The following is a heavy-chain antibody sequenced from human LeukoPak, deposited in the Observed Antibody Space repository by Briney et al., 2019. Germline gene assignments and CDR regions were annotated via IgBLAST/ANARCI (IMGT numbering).Heavy chain of an antibody. D-gene: IGHD2-8*01. CDR2: MSYDGSNT. CDR3: AKDGHCTNGVCYGYFDY. V-gene: IGHV3-30*18. Sequence: GGSLRLSCAASRFTFSDYYMSWIRQAPGKGLEWVALMSYDGSNTYYADSVKGRFTISRDNSKNTLYLQMNSLRAEDTAVYYCAKDGHCTNGVCYGYFDYWGQGTLVTVSS. CDR1: RFTFSDYY. J-gene: IGHJ4*02.